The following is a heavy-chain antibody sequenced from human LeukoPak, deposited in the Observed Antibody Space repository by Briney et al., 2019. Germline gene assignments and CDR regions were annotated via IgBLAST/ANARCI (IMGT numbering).Heavy chain of an antibody. CDR1: GGSISSYY. CDR2: IYYSGDT. D-gene: IGHD3-22*01. CDR3: ARSSEGRYYYDSSGNSYFYYYMDV. J-gene: IGHJ6*03. V-gene: IGHV4-59*01. Sequence: PSETLSLTCTVSGGSISSYYWSWIRQPPGKGLEWIGYIYYSGDTNYKSSLKSRVTISVDMSTNQFSLKLRSVTAADTAVYYCARSSEGRYYYDSSGNSYFYYYMDVWGKGTTVTISS.